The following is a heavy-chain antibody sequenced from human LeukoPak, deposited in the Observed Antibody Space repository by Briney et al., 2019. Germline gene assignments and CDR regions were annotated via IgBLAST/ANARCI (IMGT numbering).Heavy chain of an antibody. J-gene: IGHJ4*02. V-gene: IGHV1-2*02. D-gene: IGHD6-19*01. CDR3: ARVTNSGWYFFDY. CDR2: INPNSGGT. Sequence: ASVKVSCKASGYTFTGYYMHWVRQAPGQGLEWMGWINPNSGGTNYAQKFQGRVTMTRDTPISTAYMELSRLRSDDTAVYYCARVTNSGWYFFDYWGQGTLVTVSS. CDR1: GYTFTGYY.